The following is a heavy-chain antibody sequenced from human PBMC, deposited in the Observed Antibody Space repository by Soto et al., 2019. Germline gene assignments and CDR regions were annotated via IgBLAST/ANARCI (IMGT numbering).Heavy chain of an antibody. V-gene: IGHV3-74*01. D-gene: IGHD2-15*01. Sequence: PGKGRVWVSRINIDGSSTSYADSVKGRFTISRDNAKNTLYLQMNSLRVEDTAVYYCARGRGYCSGSSCYVDFWGQGTLVPVS. CDR2: INIDGSST. CDR3: ARGRGYCSGSSCYVDF. J-gene: IGHJ4*02.